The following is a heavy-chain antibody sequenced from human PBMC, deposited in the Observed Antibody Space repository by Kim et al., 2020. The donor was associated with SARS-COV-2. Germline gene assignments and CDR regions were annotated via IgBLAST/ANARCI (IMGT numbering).Heavy chain of an antibody. CDR2: MNQDGSEI. D-gene: IGHD2-2*02. CDR1: GFTFRTYW. CDR3: ARDTGPYLYDF. Sequence: GGSLRLSCAASGFTFRTYWMTWVRQAPGRGLEWVASMNQDGSEIYYVKSVEGRFTISRDNAKRSLYLQMTSLRAEDTALYYCARDTGPYLYDFWGQGTLVTVSS. V-gene: IGHV3-7*03. J-gene: IGHJ4*02.